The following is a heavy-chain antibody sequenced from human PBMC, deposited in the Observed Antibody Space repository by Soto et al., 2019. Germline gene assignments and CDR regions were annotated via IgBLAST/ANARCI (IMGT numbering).Heavy chain of an antibody. CDR1: GGSIGSYY. V-gene: IGHV4-59*08. CDR3: ARLRGYYQAFDY. CDR2: IYYSGST. Sequence: SETLSLTCTVSGGSIGSYYWSWIRQPPGKGLEWIGYIYYSGSTSYNPSLKSRVTISVDTSKNQFSLKLSSVTAADTAVYYCARLRGYYQAFDYWGQGTLVIVS. J-gene: IGHJ4*02. D-gene: IGHD3-22*01.